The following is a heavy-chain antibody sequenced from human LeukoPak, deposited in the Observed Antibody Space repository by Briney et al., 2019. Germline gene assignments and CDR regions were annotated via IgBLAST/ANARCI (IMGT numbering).Heavy chain of an antibody. J-gene: IGHJ5*02. CDR3: VRDYGA. V-gene: IGHV3-74*01. Sequence: GGSLRLSCAASGFTFSRYWMHWVRQAAGKGLVWVSRINRDGYSTTYADFVKGRFTISGDNAKNTLYLQMKSLRADDTAVYCCVRDYGAWGRGTLVTVSP. D-gene: IGHD4/OR15-4a*01. CDR2: INRDGYST. CDR1: GFTFSRYW.